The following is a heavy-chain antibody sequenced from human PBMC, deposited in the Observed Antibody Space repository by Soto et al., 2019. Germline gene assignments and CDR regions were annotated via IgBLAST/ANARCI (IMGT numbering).Heavy chain of an antibody. D-gene: IGHD4-17*01. CDR3: ARGLSVTLFDN. V-gene: IGHV4-31*03. Sequence: QVQLQESGPGLVKPSQTLSLTCTVSGCSISTGGYYWTWIRQHPGKGLEWIGYIYYSGSTYYNPSLKSRVTISVDTSKNQFSLKLSSVTAADTAVYYCARGLSVTLFDNWGQGTRVTVSS. CDR1: GCSISTGGYY. CDR2: IYYSGST. J-gene: IGHJ4*02.